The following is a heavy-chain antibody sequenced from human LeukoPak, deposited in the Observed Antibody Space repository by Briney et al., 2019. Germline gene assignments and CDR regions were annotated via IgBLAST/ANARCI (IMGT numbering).Heavy chain of an antibody. D-gene: IGHD3-3*01. V-gene: IGHV3-53*01. CDR1: GFTVSSNY. CDR3: ARTRASGRRFLSFDI. Sequence: PGGSLRLPCAASGFTVSSNYMSWVRQAPGKGLEWVSVIYSGGSTYYADSVKGRFTISRDNSKNTLYLQMNSLRAEDTAVYYCARTRASGRRFLSFDIWGQGTMVTVSS. CDR2: IYSGGST. J-gene: IGHJ3*02.